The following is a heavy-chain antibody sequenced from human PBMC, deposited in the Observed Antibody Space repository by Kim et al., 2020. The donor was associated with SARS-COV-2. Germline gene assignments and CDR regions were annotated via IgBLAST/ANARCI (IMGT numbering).Heavy chain of an antibody. V-gene: IGHV3-23*01. CDR2: ISGSGGST. Sequence: GGSLRLSCAASGFTFSSYAMSWVRQAPGKGLEWVSAISGSGGSTYYADSVKGRFTISRDNSKNTLYLQMNSLRAEDTAVYYCAKPRELRYFDWLFAFDIWGQGTMVTVSS. J-gene: IGHJ3*02. CDR3: AKPRELRYFDWLFAFDI. CDR1: GFTFSSYA. D-gene: IGHD3-9*01.